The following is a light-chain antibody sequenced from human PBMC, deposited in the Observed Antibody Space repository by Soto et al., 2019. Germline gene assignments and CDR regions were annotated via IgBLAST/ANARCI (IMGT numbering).Light chain of an antibody. Sequence: IVFTQSPGTLSLSPGERATLSCRASQSVSSSYLAWYQQKPGQAPRLLIYGASSRATGIPDRFSGSGSGTDFTLTISRLEPEDFAVYYCQQYGSSPEWTFGQGTKVDIK. CDR1: QSVSSSY. J-gene: IGKJ1*01. V-gene: IGKV3-20*01. CDR3: QQYGSSPEWT. CDR2: GAS.